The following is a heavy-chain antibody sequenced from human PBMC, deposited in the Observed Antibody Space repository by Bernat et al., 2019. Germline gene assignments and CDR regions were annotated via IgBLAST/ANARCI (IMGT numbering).Heavy chain of an antibody. CDR2: IHYSGST. Sequence: QLQLQESGPGLVKPSETLSLTCTVSGGSISSSSYYWGWIRQPPGNGLEWIGSIHYSGSTHYNRSLKSRVTISVDASKSQFSLTLSSVTAADAAVYYSARTYYDFWSGYYTNNWFDPWGQGTLVTVSS. J-gene: IGHJ5*02. D-gene: IGHD3-3*01. V-gene: IGHV4-39*01. CDR3: ARTYYDFWSGYYTNNWFDP. CDR1: GGSISSSSYY.